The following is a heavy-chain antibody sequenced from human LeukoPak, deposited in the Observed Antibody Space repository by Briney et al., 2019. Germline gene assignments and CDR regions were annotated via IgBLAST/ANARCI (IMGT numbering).Heavy chain of an antibody. D-gene: IGHD4-17*01. CDR2: ISWNSGSI. CDR3: AKDTHSIVTTILDY. J-gene: IGHJ4*02. Sequence: PGRSLRLSCAASGFTFDDYAMHSVRQAPGKGLEWVSGISWNSGSIAYADSAKGRFTISRDNAKNSLYLQMNSLRAADTALYFCAKDTHSIVTTILDYWGQGTLVTVSS. CDR1: GFTFDDYA. V-gene: IGHV3-9*01.